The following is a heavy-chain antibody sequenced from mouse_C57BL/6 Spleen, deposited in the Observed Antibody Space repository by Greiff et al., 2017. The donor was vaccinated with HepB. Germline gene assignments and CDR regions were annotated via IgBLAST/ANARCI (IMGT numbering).Heavy chain of an antibody. V-gene: IGHV7-1*01. D-gene: IGHD2-3*01. CDR3: ARVLYDGYLDY. Sequence: EVKLVESGGGLVQSGRSLRLSCATSGFTFSDFYMEWVRQAPGKGLEWIAASRNKANDYTTEYSASVKGRFIVSRDTSQSILYLQMNALRAEDTAIYYCARVLYDGYLDYWGQGTSVTVSS. CDR1: GFTFSDFY. CDR2: SRNKANDYTT. J-gene: IGHJ4*01.